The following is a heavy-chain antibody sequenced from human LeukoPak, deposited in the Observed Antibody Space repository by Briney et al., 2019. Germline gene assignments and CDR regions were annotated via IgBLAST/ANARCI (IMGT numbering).Heavy chain of an antibody. Sequence: SQTLSLTCTVSGGSISSGSYYWGWIRQPAGKGLEWIGRIYTSGSTNYNPSLKSRVTISVDTSKNQFSLKLSSVTAADTAVYYCARDTGYYYDRKYYYYMDVWGKGTTVTVSS. V-gene: IGHV4-61*02. J-gene: IGHJ6*03. CDR3: ARDTGYYYDRKYYYYMDV. D-gene: IGHD3-22*01. CDR2: IYTSGST. CDR1: GGSISSGSYY.